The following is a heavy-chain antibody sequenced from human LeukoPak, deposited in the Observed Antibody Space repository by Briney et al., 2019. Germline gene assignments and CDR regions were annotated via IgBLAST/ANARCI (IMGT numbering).Heavy chain of an antibody. CDR1: GYTFTSYY. D-gene: IGHD3-3*01. J-gene: IGHJ6*02. CDR3: ARSVVTIFGVVIKTIKNYYYYGMDV. Sequence: ASVKVSCKASGYTFTSYYMHWVRQAPGQGLEWMGIINPSGGSTSYAQKFQGRVTMTRNTSISTAYMELSSLRSEDTAVYYCARSVVTIFGVVIKTIKNYYYYGMDVWGQGTTVTVSS. CDR2: INPSGGST. V-gene: IGHV1-46*01.